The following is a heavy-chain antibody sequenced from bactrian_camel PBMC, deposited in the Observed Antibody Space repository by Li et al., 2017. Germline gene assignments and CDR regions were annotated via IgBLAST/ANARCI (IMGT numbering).Heavy chain of an antibody. CDR2: ITTGTGNT. V-gene: IGHV3S1*01. D-gene: IGHD3*01. Sequence: HVQLVESGGGSVQAGGSLRLSCADSGHGYSWYCMAWFRQAAGKEREAVATITTGTGNTDYADSVKGRFTISQDNAKNTVFLQMNSLKPEDTAMYYCAASSVGVGCNWAISFFVYWGQGTQVTV. J-gene: IGHJ6*01. CDR3: AASSVGVGCNWAISFFVY. CDR1: GHGYSWYC.